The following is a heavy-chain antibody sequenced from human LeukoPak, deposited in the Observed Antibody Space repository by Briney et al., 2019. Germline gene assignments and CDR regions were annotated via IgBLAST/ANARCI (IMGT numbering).Heavy chain of an antibody. CDR3: ARQRSYYDSSGYYYAFDI. D-gene: IGHD3-22*01. CDR1: GYSFTSYR. CDR2: IYPGDSDT. Sequence: GESLKISCKGSGYSFTSYRIGWVRQMPGKGLEWMGIIYPGDSDTRYSPSFQGQVTISADKSISTAYLQWSSLKASDTAMYYCARQRSYYDSSGYYYAFDIWGQGTMVTVSS. J-gene: IGHJ3*02. V-gene: IGHV5-51*01.